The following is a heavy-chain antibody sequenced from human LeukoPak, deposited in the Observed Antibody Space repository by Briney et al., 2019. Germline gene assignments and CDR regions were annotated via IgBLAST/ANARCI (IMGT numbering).Heavy chain of an antibody. CDR2: INDGDGNT. V-gene: IGHV1-3*01. D-gene: IGHD3-10*01. CDR3: ARDGPHYYGSGSYLRNWFDP. CDR1: GYTFTSYA. J-gene: IGHJ5*02. Sequence: ASVKVSCKASGYTFTSYAVHWVRRAPGQSLEWMGYINDGDGNTKYSQKLQGRVTMTTDTSTSTAYMDLRGLRSDDTAVYYCARDGPHYYGSGSYLRNWFDPWGQGTLVSVSS.